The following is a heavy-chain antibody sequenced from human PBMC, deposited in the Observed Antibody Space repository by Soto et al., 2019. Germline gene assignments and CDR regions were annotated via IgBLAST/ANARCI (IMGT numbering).Heavy chain of an antibody. CDR1: VFTFSSYA. D-gene: IGHD2-15*01. V-gene: IGHV3-23*01. CDR2: ISGSGCST. J-gene: IGHJ3*02. Sequence: GSLRLSGAASVFTFSSYAMSWVREGPGKGLEWVSAISGSGCSTYYADSVKGRFTISRDNSKNTLYLQMNSLRAEDTAVYYCAKDGGCSGGSCYSYAFDIWGQGTMVTVSS. CDR3: AKDGGCSGGSCYSYAFDI.